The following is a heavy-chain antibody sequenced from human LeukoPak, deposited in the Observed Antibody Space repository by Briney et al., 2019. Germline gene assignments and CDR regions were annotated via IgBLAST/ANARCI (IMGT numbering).Heavy chain of an antibody. CDR3: ARVAGWHWFDP. CDR1: GFTFDDYG. Sequence: GGSLRLSCAASGFTFDDYGLSWVRQAPGRGLEWVSSIRPSGDNTYYGDSVKGRFTISRDNSKNTVYLQMNNMRVDDTAIYYCARVAGWHWFDPWGQGTLVTVSS. CDR2: IRPSGDNT. V-gene: IGHV3-23*01. J-gene: IGHJ5*02. D-gene: IGHD6-19*01.